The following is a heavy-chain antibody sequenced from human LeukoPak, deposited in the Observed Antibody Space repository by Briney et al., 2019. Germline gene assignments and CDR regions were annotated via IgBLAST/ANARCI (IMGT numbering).Heavy chain of an antibody. CDR1: GDSISSSSYY. V-gene: IGHV4-39*02. CDR3: ARDLRTYGSGSYYPDY. J-gene: IGHJ4*02. D-gene: IGHD3-10*01. Sequence: SETLSLTCSVSGDSISSSSYYWGWIRQPPGEGLEWIGSIYYSRSTYYNPSLKSRVTISVDTSKNQFSLKLSSVTAADTAVYYCARDLRTYGSGSYYPDYWGRGTLVTVSS. CDR2: IYYSRST.